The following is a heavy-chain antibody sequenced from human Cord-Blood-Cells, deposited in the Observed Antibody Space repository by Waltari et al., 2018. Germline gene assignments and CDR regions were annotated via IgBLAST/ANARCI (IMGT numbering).Heavy chain of an antibody. J-gene: IGHJ2*01. V-gene: IGHV3-48*03. CDR1: GFTFSSYE. CDR2: ISSSGSTI. Sequence: EVQLVESGGGLVQPGGSLRLSCAASGFTFSSYEMNWVRQAPGQGLEWVSYISSSGSTIYYADSVKGRFTISRDNAKNSLYLQMNSLRAEDTAVYYCARELPGDFYWYFDLWGRGTLVTVSS. CDR3: ARELPGDFYWYFDL. D-gene: IGHD7-27*01.